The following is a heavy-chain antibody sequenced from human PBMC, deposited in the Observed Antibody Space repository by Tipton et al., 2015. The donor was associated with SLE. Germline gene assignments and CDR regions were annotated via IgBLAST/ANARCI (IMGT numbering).Heavy chain of an antibody. D-gene: IGHD2-2*01. CDR2: INHSGYT. V-gene: IGHV4-34*08. J-gene: IGHJ4*02. Sequence: LRLSCAASGFTFSDYYMSWIRQPPGKGLEWIGEINHSGYTNYNPSLKSRVTISVDTSKNQFSLKLTSVTAADTAVYYCAGATRGGYFDYWGQGTLVTVSS. CDR1: GFTFSDYY. CDR3: AGATRGGYFDY.